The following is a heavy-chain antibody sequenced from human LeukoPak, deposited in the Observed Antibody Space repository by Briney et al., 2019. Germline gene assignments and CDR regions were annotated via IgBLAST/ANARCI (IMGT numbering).Heavy chain of an antibody. V-gene: IGHV5-51*01. J-gene: IGHJ4*02. CDR1: GYIFTNYW. CDR2: IYPRDSDT. Sequence: PGESLKISCKASGYIFTNYWIGWVRQMPGKGLEWMGIIYPRDSDTRYSPSFQGQVTVSAGKSISTAYLQWNTLEASDTAMYYCARRQYSGYDFDFWGQGTLVTVSS. D-gene: IGHD5-12*01. CDR3: ARRQYSGYDFDF.